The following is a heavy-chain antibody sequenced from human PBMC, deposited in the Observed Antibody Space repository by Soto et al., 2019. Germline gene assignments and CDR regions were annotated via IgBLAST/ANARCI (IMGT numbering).Heavy chain of an antibody. CDR1: GGTFNNYA. CDR3: AREVTVASYSFDF. V-gene: IGHV1-69*01. D-gene: IGHD5-12*01. CDR2: IIPIFNSE. J-gene: IGHJ4*02. Sequence: QVQLVQSGAEVKRPGSSVKVSCKASGGTFNNYALSWVRQAPGQGLEWMGGIIPIFNSENYAQKFQGRVTITADDSTSTAYMELRSLRPDDTAVYYCAREVTVASYSFDFWGQGTLVTVSS.